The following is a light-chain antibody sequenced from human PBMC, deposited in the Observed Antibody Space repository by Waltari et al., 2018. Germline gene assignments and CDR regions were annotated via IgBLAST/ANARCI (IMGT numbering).Light chain of an antibody. V-gene: IGKV3-20*01. Sequence: EIVLTQPPGTLSLSPGERATLSCRASQSVSSSYLAWYQQKPGQAPRLLIYVASSRATGIPDRFSGSGSGTDFTLTISRLEPEDFAVYYCQQYGSSPLTFGQGTRLEIK. CDR1: QSVSSSY. J-gene: IGKJ5*01. CDR3: QQYGSSPLT. CDR2: VAS.